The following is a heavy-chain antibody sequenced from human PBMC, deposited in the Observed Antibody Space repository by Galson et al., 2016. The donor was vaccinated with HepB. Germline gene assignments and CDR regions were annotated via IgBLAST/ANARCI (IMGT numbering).Heavy chain of an antibody. CDR3: ARSVWRWRGMDV. V-gene: IGHV3-30*03. CDR1: GFTFGSYS. CDR2: ISYDGSNK. Sequence: SLRLSCAASGFTFGSYSMNWVRQAPGKGLEWVAVISYDGSNKYYADSVKGRFTISRDNSKNMLYLQMNSLRAEDTAVYYCARSVWRWRGMDVWGQGTTVTVSS. D-gene: IGHD2-21*01. J-gene: IGHJ6*02.